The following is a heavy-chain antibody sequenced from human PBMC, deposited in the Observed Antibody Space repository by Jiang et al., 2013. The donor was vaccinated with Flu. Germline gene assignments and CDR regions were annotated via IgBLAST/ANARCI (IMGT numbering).Heavy chain of an antibody. V-gene: IGHV1-8*01. CDR1: GYTFTSYD. Sequence: EVKKPGASVKVSCKASGYTFTSYDINWVRQATGQGLEWMGWMNPNSGNTGYAQKFQGRVTMTRNTSISTAYMELSSLRSEDTAVYYCAISYGDYYYYYGMDVWGQGTTVTVSS. J-gene: IGHJ6*02. D-gene: IGHD4-17*01. CDR3: AISYGDYYYYYGMDV. CDR2: MNPNSGNT.